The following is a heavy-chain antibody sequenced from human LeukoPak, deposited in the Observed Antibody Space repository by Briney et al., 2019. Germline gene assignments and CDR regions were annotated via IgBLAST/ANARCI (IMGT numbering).Heavy chain of an antibody. J-gene: IGHJ4*02. CDR1: GGTFSSYA. Sequence: SVKVSCKASGGTFSSYAISWVRQAPGQGLEWMGGIVPIFGTANYAQKSQGRVTITADESTSTAYMELSSLRSEDTAVYYCARSTIIAVAEGDDYWGQGTLVTVSS. D-gene: IGHD6-19*01. V-gene: IGHV1-69*13. CDR3: ARSTIIAVAEGDDY. CDR2: IVPIFGTA.